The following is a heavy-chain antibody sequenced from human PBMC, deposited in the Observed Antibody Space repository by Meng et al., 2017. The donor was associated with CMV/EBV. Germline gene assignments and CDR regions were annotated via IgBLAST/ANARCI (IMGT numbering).Heavy chain of an antibody. D-gene: IGHD3-3*01. CDR3: ARHFDFWSGPIPFNWFDP. J-gene: IGHJ5*02. V-gene: IGHV4-59*08. CDR2: VHSSGTT. CDR1: GGSISNYY. Sequence: SETLSLTCSVSGGSISNYYWSWIRQSPGKGLEWIGYVHSSGTTNYNGSLKSQVTIALDTSKNQFSLKLSSVTAADTAVYYCARHFDFWSGPIPFNWFDPWGQGTLVTVSS.